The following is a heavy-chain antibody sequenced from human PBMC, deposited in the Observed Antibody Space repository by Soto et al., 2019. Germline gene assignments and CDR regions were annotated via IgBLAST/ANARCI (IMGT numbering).Heavy chain of an antibody. V-gene: IGHV1-69*02. Sequence: QVQLVQSGAEVKRPGSSVKVSCKASGDTLNFYSINWVRQAPGLGLEWMGRVNPIVSMSNYAQKFQGRVTMTADKSTSTDYRELSSRRSEDTAIYYCASSYGSGYRAFDYWGQGALVTVSS. CDR3: ASSYGSGYRAFDY. CDR2: VNPIVSMS. J-gene: IGHJ4*02. CDR1: GDTLNFYS. D-gene: IGHD3-10*01.